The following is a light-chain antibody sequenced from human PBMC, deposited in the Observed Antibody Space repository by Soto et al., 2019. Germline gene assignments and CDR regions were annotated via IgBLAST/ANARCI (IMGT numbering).Light chain of an antibody. Sequence: AIQMTQSPSSLSASVGDRVTITCRASQGIRNELGWFQQIPGKAPKLLIYGASSLQSGVPSRFSGSGSGTDFTLTISSPQPEDFATYYCLQDYSYPRTFGPGTKVDIK. CDR3: LQDYSYPRT. J-gene: IGKJ3*01. CDR2: GAS. CDR1: QGIRNE. V-gene: IGKV1-6*01.